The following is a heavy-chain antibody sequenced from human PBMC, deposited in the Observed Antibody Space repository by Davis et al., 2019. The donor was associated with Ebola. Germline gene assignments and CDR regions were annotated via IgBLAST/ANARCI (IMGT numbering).Heavy chain of an antibody. CDR2: ITGSGHYI. Sequence: PGGSLRLSCTASGFNVSGNYMSWVRQAPGKGLEWVAGITGSGHYIEYGDSVKGRFTISRDNSKNTLHLQMDSLRVEDTALYYCAAKMAGSHPFDYWGQGTLVTVSS. V-gene: IGHV3-23*01. D-gene: IGHD5-24*01. CDR1: GFNVSGNY. J-gene: IGHJ4*02. CDR3: AAKMAGSHPFDY.